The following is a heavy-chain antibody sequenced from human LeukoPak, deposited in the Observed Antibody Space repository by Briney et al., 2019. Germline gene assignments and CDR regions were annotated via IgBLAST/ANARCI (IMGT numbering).Heavy chain of an antibody. J-gene: IGHJ4*02. Sequence: GASVKVSCKASGYTFTGYYMHWVRQAPGQGLEWVGRINPNSGGTNYAQNFQGRVTMTRDTSISSAYMELSRLRSDDTAVYYCARQGFRRTIDYWGQGTLVTVSS. CDR3: ARQGFRRTIDY. V-gene: IGHV1-2*06. CDR2: INPNSGGT. D-gene: IGHD1-14*01. CDR1: GYTFTGYY.